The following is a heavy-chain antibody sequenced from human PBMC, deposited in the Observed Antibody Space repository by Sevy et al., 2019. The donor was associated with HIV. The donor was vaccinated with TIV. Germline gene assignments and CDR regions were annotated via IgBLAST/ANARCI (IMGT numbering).Heavy chain of an antibody. Sequence: SETLSLTCTVSGVSISGGAYYWGWIRQPPGKGREWIGSSSYTGSTYYNPSLKSRVTISVDTSKNQFSLMLTSVTAADTAVCYCARRGDNNWFDPWGQGTLVTVSS. CDR2: SSYTGST. CDR1: GVSISGGAYY. D-gene: IGHD2-15*01. V-gene: IGHV4-39*01. J-gene: IGHJ5*02. CDR3: ARRGDNNWFDP.